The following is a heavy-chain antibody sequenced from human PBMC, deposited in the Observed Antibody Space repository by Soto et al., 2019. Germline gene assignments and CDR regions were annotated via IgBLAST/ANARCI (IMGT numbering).Heavy chain of an antibody. V-gene: IGHV4-34*01. CDR1: GGSFSGYY. J-gene: IGHJ5*02. CDR3: ARGRYIAAAGKSRWFDP. Sequence: QVQLQQWGAGLLKPSETLSLTCAVYGGSFSGYYWSWIRQPPGKGLEWIGEINHSGSTNYNPSLKSRVTISEDTSKNQFSLQLSSVTAADTAVYDCARGRYIAAAGKSRWFDPWGQGTLVTVSS. CDR2: INHSGST. D-gene: IGHD6-13*01.